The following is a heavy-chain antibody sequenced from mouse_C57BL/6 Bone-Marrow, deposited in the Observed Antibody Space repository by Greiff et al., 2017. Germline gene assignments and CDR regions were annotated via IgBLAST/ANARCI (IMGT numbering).Heavy chain of an antibody. J-gene: IGHJ2*01. CDR2: INPSSGYT. Sequence: QVQLQQSGAELARPGASVKMSCKASGYTFTSYTMHWVKQRPGQGLEWIGYINPSSGYTKYNQKFKDKATLTADKSSSTAYMRLSSLTSEDSAVYYCARGKDSAVDYWGQGTTRTVSS. CDR3: ARGKDSAVDY. CDR1: GYTFTSYT. V-gene: IGHV1-4*01.